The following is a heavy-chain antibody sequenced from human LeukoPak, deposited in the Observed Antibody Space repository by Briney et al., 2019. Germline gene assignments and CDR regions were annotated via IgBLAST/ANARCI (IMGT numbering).Heavy chain of an antibody. V-gene: IGHV3-23*01. CDR3: AKWNTAMVICYFDC. D-gene: IGHD5-18*01. J-gene: IGHJ4*02. CDR2: ISDSGDGT. CDR1: GFTFSTYA. Sequence: GGSLRLSCAASGFTFSTYAMIWLRQAPGKGLEWVSGISDSGDGTYYADSVKGRFTISRDNSKNTLYLQMNSLRAEDTAVYYCAKWNTAMVICYFDCWGQGTLVTVSS.